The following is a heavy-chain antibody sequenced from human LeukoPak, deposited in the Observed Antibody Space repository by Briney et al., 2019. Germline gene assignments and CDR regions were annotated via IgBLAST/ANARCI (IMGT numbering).Heavy chain of an antibody. V-gene: IGHV4-4*07. CDR3: ARHGYAASHFFLDY. J-gene: IGHJ4*02. Sequence: SETLSLTCSVSTGSINSYYWGWVRQPAGRGLQWIGRIYTTGRADYYPSLQSRVAMSIDTSRKQFSLNLKSVTAAHTATYFCARHGYAASHFFLDYWRQGAPVTVSS. CDR1: TGSINSYY. CDR2: IYTTGRA. D-gene: IGHD5-18*01.